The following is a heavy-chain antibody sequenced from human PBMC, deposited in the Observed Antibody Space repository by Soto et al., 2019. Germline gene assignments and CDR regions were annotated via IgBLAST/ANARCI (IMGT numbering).Heavy chain of an antibody. V-gene: IGHV1-2*02. CDR1: GYIFTGYF. CDR3: ARAPLAKGVPGAIVGYGLDV. CDR2: INPNTSAT. D-gene: IGHD3-10*01. J-gene: IGHJ6*02. Sequence: ASVKVSCKASGYIFTGYFIQWLRQAPGQGLEWMGWINPNTSATNYAQKFQGRVTMTRDTSLGAAYMELTSLRPDDTAVYYCARAPLAKGVPGAIVGYGLDVWGQGTTVTVSS.